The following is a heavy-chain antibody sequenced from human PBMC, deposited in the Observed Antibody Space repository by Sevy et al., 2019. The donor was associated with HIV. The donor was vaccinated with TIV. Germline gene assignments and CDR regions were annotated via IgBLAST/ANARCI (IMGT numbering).Heavy chain of an antibody. D-gene: IGHD3-10*01. CDR2: TSNYNGKT. CDR3: AREIYFHDASSYYALDW. CDR1: GYIFTNYA. V-gene: IGHV1-18*04. J-gene: IGHJ4*01. Sequence: ASVKVSCEASGYIFTNYAFSWVRQAPGQGLEWMGWTSNYNGKTKYSEKFQGRLTMSADTSRRTAYLELRSLTSDDTAVYYCAREIYFHDASSYYALDWWGPRTLVTVSS.